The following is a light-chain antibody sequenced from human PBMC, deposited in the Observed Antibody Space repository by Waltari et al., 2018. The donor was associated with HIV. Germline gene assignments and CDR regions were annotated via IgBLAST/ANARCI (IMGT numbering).Light chain of an antibody. V-gene: IGLV7-46*01. CDR3: LLSYSGARPAI. J-gene: IGLJ2*01. CDR2: DAN. Sequence: QAVVTQEPALTVSPGGTVTLTCGSSSGPVTSGHHPHWFQQTPGQATRALIYDANNRQSWTPSRFSGSLLGGKAALTLSDAQPEDEADYFCLLSYSGARPAIFGGGTKLSVL. CDR1: SGPVTSGHH.